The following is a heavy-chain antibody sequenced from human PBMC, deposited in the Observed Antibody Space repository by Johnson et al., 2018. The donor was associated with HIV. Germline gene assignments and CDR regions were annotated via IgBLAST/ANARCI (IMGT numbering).Heavy chain of an antibody. CDR2: ISGSGGST. Sequence: VQVVESGGGVVQPGRSLRLSCAASGFTFSSYAMSWVRQAPGKGLEWVSAISGSGGSTYYADSVKGRFTISRDNSKNSLYLQMNSLRAEDTDVYYCAITSYYDRRGAFDIWGQGTMVTVSS. D-gene: IGHD3-22*01. CDR3: AITSYYDRRGAFDI. J-gene: IGHJ3*02. V-gene: IGHV3-23*04. CDR1: GFTFSSYA.